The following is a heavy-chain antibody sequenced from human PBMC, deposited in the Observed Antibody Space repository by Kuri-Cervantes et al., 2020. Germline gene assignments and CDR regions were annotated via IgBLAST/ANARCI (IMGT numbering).Heavy chain of an antibody. J-gene: IGHJ4*02. V-gene: IGHV1-8*01. D-gene: IGHD6-13*01. CDR3: ARGVGYSSSWSDY. CDR1: GYTFTSYD. Sequence: ASVKVSCKASGYTFTSYDINWVRQATGQGLEWMGWMNPNSGNTNYAQKLQGRVTMTTDTSTSTAYMELRSLRSDDTAVYYCARGVGYSSSWSDYWGQGTLVTVSS. CDR2: MNPNSGNT.